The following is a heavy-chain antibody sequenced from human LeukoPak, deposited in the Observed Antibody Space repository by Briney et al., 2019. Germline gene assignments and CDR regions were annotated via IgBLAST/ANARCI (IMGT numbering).Heavy chain of an antibody. CDR1: GGSISSYY. V-gene: IGHV4-59*08. J-gene: IGHJ1*01. D-gene: IGHD2-2*01. CDR2: IYYSGST. CDR3: ARAEGYCSSTSCYAWYFQH. Sequence: SETLSLTCTVSGGSISSYYWSWIRQPPGKGLEWIGYIYYSGSTNYNPSLKSRVTISVDTSKNQFSLKLSSVTAADTAVYYCARAEGYCSSTSCYAWYFQHWGQGTLVTVSS.